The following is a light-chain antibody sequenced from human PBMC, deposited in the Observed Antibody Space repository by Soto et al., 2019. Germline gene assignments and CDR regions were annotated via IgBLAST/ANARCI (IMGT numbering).Light chain of an antibody. V-gene: IGKV3-15*01. CDR2: GAS. CDR3: QQYNNWPPYT. Sequence: EIVMTQSPATLSVSPGERATLSCRASQSVSNNLAWYQQKPGQAPRLLIYGASTRATGIPARFTGSGSGTEITLTISSLQSEDFAVYYCQQYNNWPPYTFGQGTKLEIK. J-gene: IGKJ2*01. CDR1: QSVSNN.